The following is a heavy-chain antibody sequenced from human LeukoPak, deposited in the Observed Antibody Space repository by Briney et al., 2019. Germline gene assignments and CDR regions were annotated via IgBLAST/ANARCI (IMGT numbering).Heavy chain of an antibody. CDR1: GFTFTNYG. CDR2: ISYDGSNK. CDR3: AKEVTGYSSSWSPHAFDI. Sequence: GGSLRLSCAASGFTFTNYGMHWVRQAPGKGLEWVAVISYDGSNKYYADSVKGRFTISRDNSKNTLYLQMNSLRAEDTAVYYCAKEVTGYSSSWSPHAFDIWGQGTMVTVSS. V-gene: IGHV3-30*18. J-gene: IGHJ3*02. D-gene: IGHD6-13*01.